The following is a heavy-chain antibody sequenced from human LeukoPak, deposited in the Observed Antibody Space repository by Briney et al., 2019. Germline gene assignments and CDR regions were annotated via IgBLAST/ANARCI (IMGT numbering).Heavy chain of an antibody. CDR3: ARGSYRRPTDY. CDR1: GFTFSSYW. Sequence: GGSLRLSCAASGFTFSSYWMSGFRQAPGKGLEGVANIKQDGSEKYYVDSVKGRFTISRDNAKNSLYLQMNSLRAEDTAVYYCARGSYRRPTDYWGQGTLVTVSS. V-gene: IGHV3-7*01. CDR2: IKQDGSEK. J-gene: IGHJ4*02. D-gene: IGHD1-26*01.